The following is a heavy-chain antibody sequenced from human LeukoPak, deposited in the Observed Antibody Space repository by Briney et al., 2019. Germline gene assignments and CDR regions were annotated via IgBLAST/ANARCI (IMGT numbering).Heavy chain of an antibody. D-gene: IGHD4-17*01. CDR3: AREEDYGDYVDWFDP. J-gene: IGHJ5*02. V-gene: IGHV1-69*13. Sequence: SVKVSCKASGGTFSSYAISWVRQAPGQGLEWMGGIIPIFGTANYAQKFQGRVTITADESTSTAYMELSSLRSEDTAVYYCAREEDYGDYVDWFDPWGQGTLVTVSS. CDR1: GGTFSSYA. CDR2: IIPIFGTA.